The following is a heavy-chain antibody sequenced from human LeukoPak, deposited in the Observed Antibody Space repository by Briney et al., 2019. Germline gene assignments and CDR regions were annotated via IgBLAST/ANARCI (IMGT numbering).Heavy chain of an antibody. V-gene: IGHV3-33*06. D-gene: IGHD4-17*01. J-gene: IGHJ4*02. Sequence: GRSLRLSCAASGFTFSSYGMHWVRQAPGKGLEWVAVIWYDGSNKYYADSVKGRFTISRDNSKNTLYLQMNSLRAEDTAVYYCAKGYGDYVGVLDYWGQGTLVTVSS. CDR1: GFTFSSYG. CDR3: AKGYGDYVGVLDY. CDR2: IWYDGSNK.